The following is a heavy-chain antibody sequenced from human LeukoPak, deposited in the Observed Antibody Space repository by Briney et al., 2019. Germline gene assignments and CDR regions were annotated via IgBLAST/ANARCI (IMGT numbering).Heavy chain of an antibody. Sequence: PGGSLRLSCAASGFTFSSYSMNWVRQAPGKGLEWVSSISSSSSYIYYADSVKGRFTISRDNAKNSLYLEMNSLRAEDTAVYYCAKDGNWARFENWGQGPLHTVSS. CDR3: AKDGNWARFEN. CDR1: GFTFSSYS. D-gene: IGHD7-27*01. CDR2: ISSSSSYI. J-gene: IGHJ4*02. V-gene: IGHV3-21*01.